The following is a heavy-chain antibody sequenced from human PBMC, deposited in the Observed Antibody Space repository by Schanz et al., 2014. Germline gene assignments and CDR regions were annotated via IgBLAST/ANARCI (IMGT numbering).Heavy chain of an antibody. CDR1: GYIFTSYG. Sequence: QIQLVQSGPEVKKPGATVKVSCKASGYIFTSYGISWVRQAPGQGLEWMGWISAYNGNTKYPQKRQGRVTMTTDTATSTAYMELRSLRSDDAAVYYCARDAADFYDILTEEDYWGQGTLVTVSS. J-gene: IGHJ4*02. V-gene: IGHV1-18*01. CDR2: ISAYNGNT. D-gene: IGHD3-9*01. CDR3: ARDAADFYDILTEEDY.